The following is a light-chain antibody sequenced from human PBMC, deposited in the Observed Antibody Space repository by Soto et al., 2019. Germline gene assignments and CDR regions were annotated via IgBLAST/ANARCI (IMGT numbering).Light chain of an antibody. CDR2: GAS. J-gene: IGKJ3*01. CDR3: QYYGSAPPFT. Sequence: EMVLTQSPGTLSFSPGERATLSCRASQSGRSSYLAWYQQKPGQAPRLLIYGASSRATGIPDKFSGSGSGTDFTLTISRLEPEDFAVYYCQYYGSAPPFTFGPGTKGDIK. CDR1: QSGRSSY. V-gene: IGKV3-20*01.